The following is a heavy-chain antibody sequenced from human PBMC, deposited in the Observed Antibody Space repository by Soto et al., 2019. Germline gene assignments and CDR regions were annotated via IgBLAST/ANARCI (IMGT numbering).Heavy chain of an antibody. CDR1: GYTFTDYY. Sequence: ASVKVSCKASGYTFTDYYIHWVRQAPGQGLEWMGWINPKSGGTSYAQKFQGRVTMARDTSITTAYVDLRGLRSDDTAVYYCATWYYDTSGHDAFDSWGQGPRVSVSS. J-gene: IGHJ3*02. CDR2: INPKSGGT. D-gene: IGHD3-22*01. CDR3: ATWYYDTSGHDAFDS. V-gene: IGHV1-2*02.